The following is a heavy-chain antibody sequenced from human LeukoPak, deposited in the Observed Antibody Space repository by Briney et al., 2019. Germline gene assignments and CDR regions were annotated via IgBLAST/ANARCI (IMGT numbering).Heavy chain of an antibody. V-gene: IGHV3-23*01. CDR1: GFTFSSYA. CDR2: ISGSGAST. CDR3: AKGGQGTVTYGTDV. D-gene: IGHD4-17*01. Sequence: RGSLRLSCAASGFTFSSYAMTWVRQAPGKGLEWVSGISGSGASTHYAHSVTSRFTISRDNSKNTLYLQMNRLRAEDTAVYYCAKGGQGTVTYGTDVWGQGTKLTLSS. J-gene: IGHJ6*02.